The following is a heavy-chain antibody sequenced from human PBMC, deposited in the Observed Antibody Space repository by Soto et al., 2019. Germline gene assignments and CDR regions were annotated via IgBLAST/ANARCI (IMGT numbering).Heavy chain of an antibody. J-gene: IGHJ1*01. Sequence: GGSLRLSGAASGCTFDDYGMSCVRQAPGKGLEWVSGINWNGGSTYYADSVKGRFTISRDNSKNTLYLQMNSLRAEDTAVYYCARDRVESGYPEYFQHWGQGTLVTVSS. V-gene: IGHV3-20*04. CDR1: GCTFDDYG. D-gene: IGHD3-22*01. CDR3: ARDRVESGYPEYFQH. CDR2: INWNGGST.